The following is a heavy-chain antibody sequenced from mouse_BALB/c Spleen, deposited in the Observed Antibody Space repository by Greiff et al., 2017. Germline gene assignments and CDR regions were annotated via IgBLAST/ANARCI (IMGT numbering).Heavy chain of an antibody. CDR2: ISYDGSN. CDR1: GYSITSGYY. Sequence: EVQLQESGPGLVKPSQSLSLTCSVTGYSITSGYYWNWIRQFPGNKLEWMGYISYDGSNNYNPSLKNRISITRDTSKNQFFLKLNSVTTEDTATYYCARVGFTTVYYYAMDYWGQGTSVTVSS. V-gene: IGHV3-6*02. J-gene: IGHJ4*01. D-gene: IGHD1-1*01. CDR3: ARVGFTTVYYYAMDY.